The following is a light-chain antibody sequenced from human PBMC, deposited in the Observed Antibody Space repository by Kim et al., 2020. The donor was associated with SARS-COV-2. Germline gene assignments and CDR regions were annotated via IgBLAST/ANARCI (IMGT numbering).Light chain of an antibody. CDR2: GIS. J-gene: IGKJ2*01. CDR3: QQYDGSTYT. Sequence: EIVLTQSPGTLSLSPGGSATLSCKASQTIYSNRLAWYQQRRGQAPRLLIHGISNRATGIPDRFSASGSGTDFSLFISRLEPEDFAIYYCQQYDGSTYTFGQGTKLEI. V-gene: IGKV3-20*01. CDR1: QTIYSNR.